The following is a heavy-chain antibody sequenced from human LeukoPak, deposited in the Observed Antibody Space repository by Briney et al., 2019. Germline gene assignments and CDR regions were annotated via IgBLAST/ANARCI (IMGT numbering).Heavy chain of an antibody. D-gene: IGHD6-6*01. V-gene: IGHV4-59*01. CDR1: AGSINNYY. CDR3: ARVAARYVGMDV. J-gene: IGHJ6*02. CDR2: IYYSGST. Sequence: SETLSLTCTVSAGSINNYYWSWIRQPPGKGLEWIGYIYYSGSTNYNPSLKSRVTVSVDTSKKQVSLNLSSVTAADTAVYYCARVAARYVGMDVWGQGTTVTVSS.